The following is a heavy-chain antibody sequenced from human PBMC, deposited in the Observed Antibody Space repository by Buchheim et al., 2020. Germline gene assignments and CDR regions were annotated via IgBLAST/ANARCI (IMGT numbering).Heavy chain of an antibody. J-gene: IGHJ6*02. D-gene: IGHD5-12*01. Sequence: EVQLVESGGGSVQPGGSLRLSCAASGFTFSSYWMGWVRQAPGKGLEWVANINPAGSQLYYVDSVKGRFIISRDNAKKSLYLQIDSLRADDTAVNHCVRWGYAYAMDVWGQGTT. CDR2: INPAGSQL. CDR3: VRWGYAYAMDV. CDR1: GFTFSSYW. V-gene: IGHV3-7*01.